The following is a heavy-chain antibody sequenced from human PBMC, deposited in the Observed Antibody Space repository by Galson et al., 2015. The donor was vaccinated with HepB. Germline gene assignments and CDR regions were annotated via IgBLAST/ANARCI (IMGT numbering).Heavy chain of an antibody. Sequence: SETLSLTCTVSGGSISSSSYYWGWIRQPPGKGLEWIGSIYYSGSTYYNPSLKSRVTISVDTSKNQFSLKLSSVTAADTAVYYCARDYMTVGGGAFDIWGQGTMVTVSS. CDR3: ARDYMTVGGGAFDI. CDR1: GGSISSSSYY. D-gene: IGHD3-22*01. V-gene: IGHV4-39*01. CDR2: IYYSGST. J-gene: IGHJ3*02.